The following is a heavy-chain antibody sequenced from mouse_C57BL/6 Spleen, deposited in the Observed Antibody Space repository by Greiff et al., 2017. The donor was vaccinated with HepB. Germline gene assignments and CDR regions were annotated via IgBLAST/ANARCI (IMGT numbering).Heavy chain of an antibody. CDR3: ARSRETAQALDY. CDR2: IDPSDSYT. D-gene: IGHD3-2*02. Sequence: QVQLQQPGAELVKPGASVKLSCKASDYTFTSYWMQWVKQRPGQGLEWIGEIDPSDSYTNYNQKFKGKATLTVDTSSSTAYMQLSSLTSEDSAVYYCARSRETAQALDYWGQGTTLTVSS. CDR1: DYTFTSYW. J-gene: IGHJ2*01. V-gene: IGHV1-50*01.